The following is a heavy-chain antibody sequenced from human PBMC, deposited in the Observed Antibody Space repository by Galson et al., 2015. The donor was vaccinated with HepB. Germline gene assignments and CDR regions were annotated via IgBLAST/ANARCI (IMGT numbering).Heavy chain of an antibody. CDR3: ARVVITFGGVIVTDANYFDY. Sequence: SVKVSCKASGGTFSSYAISWVRQAPGQGLEWMGGIIPIFGTANYAQKFQGRVTTTADESTSTAYMELSSLRSEDTAVYYCARVVITFGGVIVTDANYFDYWGQGTLVTVSS. J-gene: IGHJ4*02. V-gene: IGHV1-69*13. CDR2: IIPIFGTA. CDR1: GGTFSSYA. D-gene: IGHD3-16*02.